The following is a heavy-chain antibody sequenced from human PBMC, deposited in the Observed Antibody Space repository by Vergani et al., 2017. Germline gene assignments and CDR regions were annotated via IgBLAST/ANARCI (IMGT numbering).Heavy chain of an antibody. CDR2: INPSGGST. Sequence: QVQLVQSGAEVKKPGASVKVSCKASGYIFTSYYMHWVRQAPGQGLEWMGIINPSGGSTSYGQKFQGRVTMPRDTSTSTVYMELSSLRSEDTPVYYCARGRWELHPPGGYWGQGTLVTVSS. V-gene: IGHV1-46*01. CDR3: ARGRWELHPPGGY. CDR1: GYIFTSYY. D-gene: IGHD1-26*01. J-gene: IGHJ4*02.